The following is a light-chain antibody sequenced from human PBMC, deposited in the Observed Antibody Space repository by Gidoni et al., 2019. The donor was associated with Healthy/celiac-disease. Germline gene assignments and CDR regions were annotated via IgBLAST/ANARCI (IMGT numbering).Light chain of an antibody. V-gene: IGKV1-9*01. Sequence: DIQLTQSPSFLSASVGDTVTITCRASQGISSYLAWYQQKPGNAPKLLIYAASTLQSGVPSRFSGSGSGTEFTLTISSLQPEDFATYYCQQLNSYPPMCSFGQGTKLEIK. CDR3: QQLNSYPPMCS. CDR1: QGISSY. J-gene: IGKJ2*04. CDR2: AAS.